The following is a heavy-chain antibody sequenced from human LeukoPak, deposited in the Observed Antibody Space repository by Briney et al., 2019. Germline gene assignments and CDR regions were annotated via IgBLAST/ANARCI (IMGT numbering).Heavy chain of an antibody. V-gene: IGHV4-34*01. CDR3: ARVSTMVRGVPLDY. J-gene: IGHJ4*02. Sequence: SETLSLTCAVYGGSFSGYYWSWIRQPPGKGLEWIGEINHSGSTNYNPSLKGRVTISVDTSKNQFSLKLSSVTAADTAVYYCARVSTMVRGVPLDYWGQGTLVTVSS. CDR2: INHSGST. CDR1: GGSFSGYY. D-gene: IGHD3-10*01.